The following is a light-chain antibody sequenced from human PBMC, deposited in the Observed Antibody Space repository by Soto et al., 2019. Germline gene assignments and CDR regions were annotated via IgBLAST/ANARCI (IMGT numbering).Light chain of an antibody. CDR1: QTISSW. Sequence: DIQMTQSPSTLSGSVGDRVTITCRASQTISSWLAWYQQKPGKAPKLLIYKASTLKSGVPSRFSGSGSGTEFTLTISSLQPDDFATYYCQQHYIYPRTFGQGTKVDIK. CDR3: QQHYIYPRT. CDR2: KAS. V-gene: IGKV1-5*03. J-gene: IGKJ1*01.